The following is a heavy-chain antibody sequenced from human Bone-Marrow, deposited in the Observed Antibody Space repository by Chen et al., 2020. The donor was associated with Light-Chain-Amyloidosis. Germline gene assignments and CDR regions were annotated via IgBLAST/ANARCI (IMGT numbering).Heavy chain of an antibody. CDR3: ANTGGAVNPYFYYYYMDV. CDR2: ISGSGGST. V-gene: IGHV3-23*01. D-gene: IGHD3-10*01. J-gene: IGHJ6*03. Sequence: ELQLLKSGGGLVQPGGSLRLSCAASGFTFSSYAMTLVRQAPGKGLEWVSTISGSGGSTYYADSVKGRFTIYRDNSKNTQSLQMNSLRAEDTAVYYCANTGGAVNPYFYYYYMDVWGRGTTVTVSS. CDR1: GFTFSSYA.